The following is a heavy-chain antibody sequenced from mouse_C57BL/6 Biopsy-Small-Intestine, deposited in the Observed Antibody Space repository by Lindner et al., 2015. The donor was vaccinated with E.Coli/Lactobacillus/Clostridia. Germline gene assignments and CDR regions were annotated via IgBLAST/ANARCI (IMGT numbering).Heavy chain of an antibody. Sequence: SVKVSCKASGYTFTSYAMHWVRQAPGQRLEWMGWINVGNGNTKYSQKFQGRVTITRDTSASTAYMELSSLRSEDTAVFYCARDSEGVVAFRGFFDYWGQGTLVTVSS. V-gene: IGHV1-84*02. D-gene: IGHD1-1*02. CDR3: ARDSEGVVAFRGFFDY. CDR1: GYTFTSYA. J-gene: IGHJ4*01. CDR2: INVGNGNT.